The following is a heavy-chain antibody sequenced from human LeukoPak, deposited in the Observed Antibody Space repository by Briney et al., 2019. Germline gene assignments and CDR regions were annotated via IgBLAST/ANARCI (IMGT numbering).Heavy chain of an antibody. CDR1: GFTVSNNY. CDR2: IYSGDNT. V-gene: IGHV3-66*02. CDR3: AGRRVLDASFDY. J-gene: IGHJ4*02. D-gene: IGHD3-16*01. Sequence: GGSLRLSCAASGFTVSNNYMSWVRQAPGKGLEWVSVIYSGDNTYYVESVKGRFTISRDNSKNTLFLQMNRLRAEDTAVYYCAGRRVLDASFDYWGQRTLVTVSS.